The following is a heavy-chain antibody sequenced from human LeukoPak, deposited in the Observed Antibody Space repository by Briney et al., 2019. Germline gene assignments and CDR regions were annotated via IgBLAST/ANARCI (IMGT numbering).Heavy chain of an antibody. D-gene: IGHD1-26*01. CDR2: ISSSSLSYI. J-gene: IGHJ4*02. CDR3: AKALEPLVGAIDYFDY. V-gene: IGHV3-21*04. Sequence: PGGSLRLSCAASGFTFNSYSMNWVRQAPGKGLEWVSSISSSSLSYIYYADSVKGRFTIFRDNAKNSLYLQMNSLRAEDTAVYYCAKALEPLVGAIDYFDYWGQGTLVTVSS. CDR1: GFTFNSYS.